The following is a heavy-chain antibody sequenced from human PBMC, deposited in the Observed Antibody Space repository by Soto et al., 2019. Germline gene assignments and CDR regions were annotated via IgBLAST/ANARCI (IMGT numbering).Heavy chain of an antibody. CDR3: ARDGKYCSSTSCSHYYYYGMDV. CDR1: GFTFSSYA. Sequence: PGGSLRLSCAASGFTFSSYAMHWVRQAPGKGLEWVAVISYDGSNKYYADSVKGRFTISRDNPKNTLYLQMNSLRAEDTAVYYCARDGKYCSSTSCSHYYYYGMDVWGQGTTVTVSS. J-gene: IGHJ6*02. D-gene: IGHD2-2*01. CDR2: ISYDGSNK. V-gene: IGHV3-30-3*01.